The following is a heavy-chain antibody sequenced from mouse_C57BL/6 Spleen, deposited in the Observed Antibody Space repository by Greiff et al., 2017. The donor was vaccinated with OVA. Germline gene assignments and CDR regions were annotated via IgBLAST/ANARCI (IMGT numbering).Heavy chain of an antibody. V-gene: IGHV1-82*01. CDR1: GYAFSSSW. CDR2: IYPGDGDT. Sequence: VQLQESGPELVKPGASVKISCKASGYAFSSSWMNWVKQRPGKGLEWIGRIYPGDGDTNYNGKFKGKATLTADKSSSTAYMQLSSLTSEDSAVYFCARGHSNYYAYWGQGTLATVSA. CDR3: ARGHSNYYAY. J-gene: IGHJ3*01. D-gene: IGHD2-5*01.